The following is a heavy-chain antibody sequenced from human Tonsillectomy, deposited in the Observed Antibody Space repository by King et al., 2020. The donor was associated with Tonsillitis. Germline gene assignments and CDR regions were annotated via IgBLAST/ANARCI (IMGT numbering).Heavy chain of an antibody. J-gene: IGHJ4*02. CDR2: IYSGGSST. Sequence: VQLVESGGGLVQPGGSLRLSCAASGFTFSSYAMSWVRQAPGKGLEWVSVIYSGGSSTYYADSVKGRFTISRDNSKNTLYLQMNSLRAEDTAVYYYAKGYDSSGNPFDYWGQGTLVTVSS. CDR3: AKGYDSSGNPFDY. CDR1: GFTFSSYA. D-gene: IGHD3-22*01. V-gene: IGHV3-23*03.